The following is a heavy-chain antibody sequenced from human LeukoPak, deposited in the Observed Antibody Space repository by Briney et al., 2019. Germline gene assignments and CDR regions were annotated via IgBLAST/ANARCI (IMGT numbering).Heavy chain of an antibody. Sequence: GGSLRLSCAASGFTFSSYWMSWVRQAPGKGLEWVAVISYDGSNKYYADSVKGRFTISRDNSKNTLYLQMNSLRAEDTAVYYCARVNTFVVPAADNYYYYGMDVWGQGTTVTVSS. V-gene: IGHV3-30*03. CDR1: GFTFSSYW. CDR2: ISYDGSNK. J-gene: IGHJ6*02. D-gene: IGHD2-2*01. CDR3: ARVNTFVVPAADNYYYYGMDV.